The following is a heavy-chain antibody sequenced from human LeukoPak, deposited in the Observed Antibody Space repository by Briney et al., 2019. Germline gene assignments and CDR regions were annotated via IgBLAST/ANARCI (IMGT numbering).Heavy chain of an antibody. V-gene: IGHV3-23*01. CDR2: ISGSGSST. J-gene: IGHJ4*02. D-gene: IGHD3-22*01. CDR3: ARESHSSGHAGTFDF. CDR1: GFTFSNYA. Sequence: GGSLRLSCAASGFTFSNYAMSWVRQAPGKGLEWVSPISGSGSSTYYAASVKGRFTISRDNSKNTLCLQMNSLRAEDTAVYFCARESHSSGHAGTFDFWGQGTQVTVSS.